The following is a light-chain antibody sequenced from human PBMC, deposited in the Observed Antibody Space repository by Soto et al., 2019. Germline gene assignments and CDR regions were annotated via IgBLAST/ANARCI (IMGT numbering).Light chain of an antibody. CDR2: GAS. Sequence: EILLTQSPGTLSLSPWEIATLSCRASQSVSSSYLAWYQQKPGQAPRLLIYGASSRATGIPDRFSGSGSGTDFTLTISRLEPEDFAVYYCQQYGSSPRTFGQGTKVDI. V-gene: IGKV3-20*01. CDR1: QSVSSSY. CDR3: QQYGSSPRT. J-gene: IGKJ1*01.